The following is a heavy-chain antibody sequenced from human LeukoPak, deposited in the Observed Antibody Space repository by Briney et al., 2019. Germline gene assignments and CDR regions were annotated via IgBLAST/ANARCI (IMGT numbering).Heavy chain of an antibody. J-gene: IGHJ4*02. CDR2: TYYSGST. Sequence: SQTLSLTCTVSGGSISSSPYYWGWIRQPPGKGLEWIGNTYYSGSTYYNPSLKTRVTISVDTSKNQFSLKLTSVTAADTAVYYCARHASVDGNWPRPLDYWGQGSLVTVSS. CDR3: ARHASVDGNWPRPLDY. V-gene: IGHV4-39*01. D-gene: IGHD6-19*01. CDR1: GGSISSSPYY.